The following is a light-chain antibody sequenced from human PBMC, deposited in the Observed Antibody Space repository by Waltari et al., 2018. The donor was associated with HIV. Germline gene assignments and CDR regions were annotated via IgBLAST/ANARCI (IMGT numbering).Light chain of an antibody. Sequence: QLVLTQSPSAFDSLGASVTLTCTLSSGHSHYAIAWYQPLPQKGPRFLIKINSDDSHNKGDGIPDRFSGSSSGSERYLTISSLQSEDEADYYCQTWGTGIQDVVFGGGTKLTVL. V-gene: IGLV4-69*01. CDR2: INSDDSH. J-gene: IGLJ2*01. CDR1: SGHSHYA. CDR3: QTWGTGIQDVV.